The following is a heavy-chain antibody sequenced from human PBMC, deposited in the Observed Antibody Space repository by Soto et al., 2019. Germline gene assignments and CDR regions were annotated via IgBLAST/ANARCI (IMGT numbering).Heavy chain of an antibody. Sequence: LXLTCSVSDSAVNGSCVYWSWGRQPPGQRLEWIGYIYYTGTTNYNPSLASRVAMSVDTSKKQFTLNLRSLTAADTARYYCARLTNSSGWSLFASLGQGMLVTAP. V-gene: IGHV4-61*01. D-gene: IGHD6-13*01. CDR3: ARLTNSSGWSLFAS. CDR1: DSAVNGSCVY. J-gene: IGHJ5*02. CDR2: IYYTGTT.